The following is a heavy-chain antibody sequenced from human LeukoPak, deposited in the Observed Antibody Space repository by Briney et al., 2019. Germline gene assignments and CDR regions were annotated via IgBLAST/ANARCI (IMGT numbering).Heavy chain of an antibody. CDR3: ARGNRYCSGGSCSRAFDI. D-gene: IGHD2-15*01. Sequence: SETLSLACTVSGGSISSHYWSWIRQPPGKGLEWIGYIYYSGSTNYNPSLKSRVTISVDTSKNQFSLKLSSVTAADTAVYYCARGNRYCSGGSCSRAFDIWGQGTMVTVSS. CDR2: IYYSGST. V-gene: IGHV4-59*11. J-gene: IGHJ3*02. CDR1: GGSISSHY.